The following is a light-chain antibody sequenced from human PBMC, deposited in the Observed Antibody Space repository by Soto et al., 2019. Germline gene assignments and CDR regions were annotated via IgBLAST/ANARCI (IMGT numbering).Light chain of an antibody. J-gene: IGKJ2*01. Sequence: EIVMTQSPATLSVSLGDRATLSCRASQSVSTYFSWYQQKPGQAPSSLIYGASTRATGIPARFSGSGSGTDFTLTISSLQSEDFAVYFCQQYDSSPPSYTFGQGTKLEIK. V-gene: IGKV3-15*01. CDR3: QQYDSSPPSYT. CDR2: GAS. CDR1: QSVSTY.